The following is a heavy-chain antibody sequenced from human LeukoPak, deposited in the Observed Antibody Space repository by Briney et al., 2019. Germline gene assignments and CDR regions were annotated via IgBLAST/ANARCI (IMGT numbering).Heavy chain of an antibody. CDR3: ARGATNDFWSGYGWFDP. J-gene: IGHJ5*02. V-gene: IGHV3-30-3*01. D-gene: IGHD3-3*01. CDR2: MSHDGSNI. CDR1: GSTFNSYT. Sequence: GGSLRLSCAASGSTFNSYTLHWVRQAPGKGPEWVALMSHDGSNIFYAKSVKGRFTISRDNSKNTLYLQMNNLRAEDTAVYSCARGATNDFWSGYGWFDPWGQGTLVTVSS.